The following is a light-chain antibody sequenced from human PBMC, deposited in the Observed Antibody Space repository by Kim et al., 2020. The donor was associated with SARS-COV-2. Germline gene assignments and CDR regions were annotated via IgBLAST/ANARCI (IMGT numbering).Light chain of an antibody. CDR1: NIGSKN. J-gene: IGLJ1*01. Sequence: SYELTQPLSVSVALGQTARITCGGNNIGSKNVHWYQQKPGQAPVLVIYRDNNRPSGIPERFSGSNSGNTATLTISRAKAGDEADYYCQVWDSSTYVFGTG. CDR3: QVWDSSTYV. CDR2: RDN. V-gene: IGLV3-9*01.